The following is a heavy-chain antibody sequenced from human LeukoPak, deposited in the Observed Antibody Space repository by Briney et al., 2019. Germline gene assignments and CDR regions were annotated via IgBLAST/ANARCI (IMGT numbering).Heavy chain of an antibody. V-gene: IGHV1-2*02. Sequence: ASVKVSCKASGYTFTGNYIHWVRQAPGQGLEWMGWINPNSGGTNYAQKFQGRVTMTRDTSISTAYMELSSLRSDDTAVYYCARGYCSSSGCYDYFDYWGQGSLVTVSS. CDR2: INPNSGGT. CDR1: GYTFTGNY. J-gene: IGHJ4*02. D-gene: IGHD2-2*01. CDR3: ARGYCSSSGCYDYFDY.